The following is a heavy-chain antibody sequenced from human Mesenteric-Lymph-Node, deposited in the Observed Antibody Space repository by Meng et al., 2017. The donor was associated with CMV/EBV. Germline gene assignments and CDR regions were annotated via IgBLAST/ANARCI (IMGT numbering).Heavy chain of an antibody. CDR2: INPNSGGT. Sequence: ASVKVSCKASGYTFTGYYMHWVRQAPGQGLEWMGWINPNSGGTNYARKFQGRVTMTRDTSISTAYMELSRLRSDDTAVYYCARATLAEYDFWTGYAMGVWGQGTTVTVSS. CDR1: GYTFTGYY. J-gene: IGHJ6*02. V-gene: IGHV1-2*02. CDR3: ARATLAEYDFWTGYAMGV. D-gene: IGHD3-3*01.